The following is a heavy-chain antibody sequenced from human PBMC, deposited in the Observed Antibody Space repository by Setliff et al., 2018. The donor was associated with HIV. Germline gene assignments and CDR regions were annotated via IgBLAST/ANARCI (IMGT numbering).Heavy chain of an antibody. D-gene: IGHD3-16*01. Sequence: PGGSLRLSCGASGFTFRNYWMTWVRQAPGRGLECVANIKEDGSEKYYVDSVKGRFTISRDDAKKSLYLQMNSLGAEDTAVYYCARSGGIGNYHWDVWGKGTTVTVSS. CDR2: IKEDGSEK. CDR3: ARSGGIGNYHWDV. CDR1: GFTFRNYW. J-gene: IGHJ6*03. V-gene: IGHV3-7*01.